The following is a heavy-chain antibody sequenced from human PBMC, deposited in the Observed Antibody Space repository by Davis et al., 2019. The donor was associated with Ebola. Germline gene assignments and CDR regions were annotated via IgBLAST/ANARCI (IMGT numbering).Heavy chain of an antibody. CDR1: GYSFTSFD. D-gene: IGHD1-7*01. CDR2: MSPSSGGT. CDR3: TRNLNGLGY. V-gene: IGHV1-8*01. Sequence: AASVKVSCKASGYSFTSFDIYWVRQAPGQGLEWVGRMSPSSGGTGFAQKFQGRVTMTSDTSISTAYMELSSLKFEDTAVYYCTRNLNGLGYWGQGTLVTVSS. J-gene: IGHJ4*02.